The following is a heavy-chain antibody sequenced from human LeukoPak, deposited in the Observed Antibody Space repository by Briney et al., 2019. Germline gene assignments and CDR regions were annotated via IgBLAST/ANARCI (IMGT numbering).Heavy chain of an antibody. CDR2: INPNSGGT. V-gene: IGHV1-2*02. D-gene: IGHD3-22*01. CDR1: GYTFTGYY. Sequence: ASVKVSCKASGYTFTGYYMHWVRQAPGQGLEWMGWINPNSGGTNYEQKFQGRVTMTRDTSISTAYMELSRLRSDDTAVYYCARDSYDSSGYYDYWGQGTLVTVSS. J-gene: IGHJ4*02. CDR3: ARDSYDSSGYYDY.